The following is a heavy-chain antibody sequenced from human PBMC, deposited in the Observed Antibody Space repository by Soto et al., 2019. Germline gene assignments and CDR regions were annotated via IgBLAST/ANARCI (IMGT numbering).Heavy chain of an antibody. V-gene: IGHV3-33*01. CDR2: IWYDGSNK. J-gene: IGHJ5*02. CDR3: ARDNSSSWYGQTNWFDP. Sequence: GGSLRLSCAASGFTFSSYGMHWVRRAPGKGLEWVAVIWYDGSNKYYADSVKGRFTISRDNSKNTLYLQMNSLRAEDTAVYYCARDNSSSWYGQTNWFDPWGKETLVTVSS. D-gene: IGHD6-13*01. CDR1: GFTFSSYG.